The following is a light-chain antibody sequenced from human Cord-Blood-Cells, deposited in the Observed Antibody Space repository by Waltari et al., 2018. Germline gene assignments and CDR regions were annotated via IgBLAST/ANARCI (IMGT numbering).Light chain of an antibody. V-gene: IGLV2-23*02. J-gene: IGLJ3*02. CDR3: CSYAGSSTWV. CDR1: SSYVGSYNL. CDR2: EVS. Sequence: QSALTQPASVSGSPGQSITLSCTGTSSYVGSYNLVSWYQQHPGKAPKLMIYEVSKRPSGVSNRFSGSKSGNTASLTISGLQAEDEADYYCCSYAGSSTWVFGGGTKLTVL.